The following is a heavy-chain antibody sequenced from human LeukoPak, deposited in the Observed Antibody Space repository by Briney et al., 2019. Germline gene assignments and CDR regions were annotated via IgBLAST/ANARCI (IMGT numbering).Heavy chain of an antibody. Sequence: SETLSLTCTVSGDSITSSIYYWGCIRQPPGKGLEWIGSINYSGSTYYNPSLKSRVTMSVDTSKNQFSLKVTSVTAADTAVYYCARLYCGADCSIDYWGQGTLVTVFS. J-gene: IGHJ4*02. V-gene: IGHV4-39*07. D-gene: IGHD2-21*02. CDR3: ARLYCGADCSIDY. CDR1: GDSITSSIYY. CDR2: INYSGST.